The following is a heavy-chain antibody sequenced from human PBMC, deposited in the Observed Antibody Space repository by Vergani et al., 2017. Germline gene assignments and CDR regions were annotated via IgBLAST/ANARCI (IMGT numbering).Heavy chain of an antibody. CDR1: GGSISSSNW. J-gene: IGHJ4*02. CDR3: ARGSRYSSSWYVVDY. Sequence: QVQLQESGPGLVKPSGTLSLTCAVSGGSISSSNWWSWVRQPPGKGLEWIGEIYHSGSTNYNPSLKSRVTISVDTSKNQFSLKLSSVTAADTAVYYCARGSRYSSSWYVVDYWGQGTLVTVSS. D-gene: IGHD6-13*01. V-gene: IGHV4-4*02. CDR2: IYHSGST.